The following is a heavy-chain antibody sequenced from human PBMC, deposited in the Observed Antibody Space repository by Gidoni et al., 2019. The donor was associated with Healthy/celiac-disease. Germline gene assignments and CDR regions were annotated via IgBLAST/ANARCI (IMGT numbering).Heavy chain of an antibody. J-gene: IGHJ4*02. CDR1: VGPISSSSYY. CDR2: IYYSGGT. V-gene: IGHV4-39*01. Sequence: QLQLQESGPGLVKPSETLSLTCTVPVGPISSSSYYWGWIRQPPGKGLEWIGSIYYSGGTYYNPSLKSRVTISVDTSKNQFSLKLSSVTAADTAVYYCARQESSSYYNYWGQGTLVTVSS. CDR3: ARQESSSYYNY. D-gene: IGHD2-15*01.